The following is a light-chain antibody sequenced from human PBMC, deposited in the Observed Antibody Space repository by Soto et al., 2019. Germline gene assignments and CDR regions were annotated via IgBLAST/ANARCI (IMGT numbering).Light chain of an antibody. CDR1: QNISNY. J-gene: IGKJ3*01. Sequence: DMQMTQSPSSLSASVGDRVSITCRSSQNISNYLHWYQQRPGKAPKFLIYAASNLRSGVPSRFSGSGSGTDFTLTISSLQSEDFATYYCQQSYSIPRRTFGPGTKVDSK. V-gene: IGKV1-39*01. CDR3: QQSYSIPRRT. CDR2: AAS.